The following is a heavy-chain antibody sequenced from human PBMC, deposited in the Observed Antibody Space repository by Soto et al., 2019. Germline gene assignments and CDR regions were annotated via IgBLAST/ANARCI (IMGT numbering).Heavy chain of an antibody. CDR2: MNPNSGNT. J-gene: IGHJ6*03. Sequence: ASVKVSCKASGYTFTSYDSNWVRQATGQGLEWMGWMNPNSGNTGYAQKFQGRVTMTRNTSISTAYMELSSLRSEDTAVYYCARGLVGSGWYVWRAYYYYYMDVWGKGTTVTVS. D-gene: IGHD6-19*01. CDR1: GYTFTSYD. V-gene: IGHV1-8*01. CDR3: ARGLVGSGWYVWRAYYYYYMDV.